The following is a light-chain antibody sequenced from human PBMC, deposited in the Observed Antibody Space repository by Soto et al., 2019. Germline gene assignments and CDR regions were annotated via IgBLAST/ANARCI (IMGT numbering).Light chain of an antibody. J-gene: IGLJ1*01. V-gene: IGLV1-44*01. Sequence: QTVVTQPPSASGTPGQRITISCSGSTSNIESHSVNWFQQVPGTAPKLLITTNNQRPSGVPDRFSGSKSGASASLAISGLRSEDEATYYCATWDDSRKGVFGTGTKLTVL. CDR1: TSNIESHS. CDR2: TNN. CDR3: ATWDDSRKGV.